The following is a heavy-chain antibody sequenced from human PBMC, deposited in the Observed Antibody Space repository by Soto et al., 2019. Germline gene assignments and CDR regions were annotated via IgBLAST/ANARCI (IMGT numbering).Heavy chain of an antibody. CDR1: GYTFSSYA. J-gene: IGHJ4*02. CDR3: AGHRGYSYGYPVLHFDY. Sequence: ASVKVSCKASGYTFSSYAISWVRQAPGQGLEWMGGIIPIFGTANYAQKFQGRVTITADESTSTAYMELSSLRSEDTAVYYCAGHRGYSYGYPVLHFDYWGQGTLVTVSS. V-gene: IGHV1-69*13. D-gene: IGHD5-18*01. CDR2: IIPIFGTA.